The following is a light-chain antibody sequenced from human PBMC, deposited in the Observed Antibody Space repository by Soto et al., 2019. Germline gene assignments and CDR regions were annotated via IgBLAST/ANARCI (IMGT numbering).Light chain of an antibody. J-gene: IGLJ1*01. CDR1: SSDIGDYKY. Sequence: QSALTQPASVSGSPGQSITISCTGTSSDIGDYKYVSWYQQHPDKAPKFIIFVNSNRPSGISDRFSASKSGNTASLTISGLQAEDEADYYCSSYTSSDTPYVFGTGTKLTVL. V-gene: IGLV2-14*01. CDR3: SSYTSSDTPYV. CDR2: VNS.